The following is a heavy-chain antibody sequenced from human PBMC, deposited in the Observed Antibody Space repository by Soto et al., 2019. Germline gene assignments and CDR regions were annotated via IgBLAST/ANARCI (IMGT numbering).Heavy chain of an antibody. D-gene: IGHD2-2*01. CDR1: GFYFNKYV. Sequence: AGSLRLCCAAFGFYFNKYVMTSVRQAPGKGLQWVSSITSNGDRTYYADSVKGRFTTSRDNSKNTLYLQMNSLRADDTAVFYCAKDSPPSTTSPFYFDSWGQGTLVTVSS. CDR3: AKDSPPSTTSPFYFDS. V-gene: IGHV3-23*01. CDR2: ITSNGDRT. J-gene: IGHJ4*02.